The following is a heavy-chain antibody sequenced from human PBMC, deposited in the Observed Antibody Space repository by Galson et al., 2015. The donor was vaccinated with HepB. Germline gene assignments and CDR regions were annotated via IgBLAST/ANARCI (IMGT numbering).Heavy chain of an antibody. D-gene: IGHD5-24*01. CDR3: ARRLMAKMEGPYFDY. Sequence: SVKVSCKASGYTCNNYFISWVRQAPGQGLQWMGRVSTIYGDTKYAQEFQDRVTITTDASTSTAYMKLGSLTSADTAVYYCARRLMAKMEGPYFDYWGRGTLVTVSS. CDR1: GYTCNNYF. J-gene: IGHJ4*01. CDR2: VSTIYGDT. V-gene: IGHV1-18*01.